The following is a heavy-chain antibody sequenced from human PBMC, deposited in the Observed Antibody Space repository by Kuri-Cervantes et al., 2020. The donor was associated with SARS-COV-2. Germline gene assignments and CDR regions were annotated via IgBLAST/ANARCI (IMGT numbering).Heavy chain of an antibody. D-gene: IGHD2-15*01. CDR3: ARAAYVADFDY. CDR2: IYYSGST. J-gene: IGHJ4*02. Sequence: SETLSLTCTVSGGSISSSSYYWGWIRQPPGKGLEWIGSIYYSGSTYYNPSLKSRVTISVDTSKNQFSLKLSSVTAADTAVYYCARAAYVADFDYWGQGTLVTVSS. V-gene: IGHV4-39*01. CDR1: GGSISSSSYY.